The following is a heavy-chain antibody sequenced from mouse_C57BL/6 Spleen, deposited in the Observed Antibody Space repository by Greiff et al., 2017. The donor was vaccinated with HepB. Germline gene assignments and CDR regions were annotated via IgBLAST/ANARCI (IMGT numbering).Heavy chain of an antibody. V-gene: IGHV1-64*01. CDR2: IHPSSGST. J-gene: IGHJ2*01. D-gene: IGHD1-1*01. Sequence: QVQLQQPGAGLVKPGASVKLSCAASGYTFTSYWMPWVKQSPGQGLEWIGMIHPSSGSTNYHEKFKSQSTLTVDKAYSTAYMQLSSLTSEDSAVYDCARHDCGSNSYFDYWGQGTTLTVSS. CDR1: GYTFTSYW. CDR3: ARHDCGSNSYFDY.